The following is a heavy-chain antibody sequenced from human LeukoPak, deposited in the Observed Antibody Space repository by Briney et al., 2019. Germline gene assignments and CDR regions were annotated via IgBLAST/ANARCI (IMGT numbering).Heavy chain of an antibody. Sequence: ASVKVSCKASGYTFTSYGISWVRQAPGQGLEWMGWISDYNGKTDSSQKFRDRVTMTTDTSTSTAYMELRSLRSDDTAVYYCARHSGGITMSYFDMWDQGTVVTVSS. CDR3: ARHSGGITMSYFDM. D-gene: IGHD3-3*01. J-gene: IGHJ3*02. CDR2: ISDYNGKT. V-gene: IGHV1-18*01. CDR1: GYTFTSYG.